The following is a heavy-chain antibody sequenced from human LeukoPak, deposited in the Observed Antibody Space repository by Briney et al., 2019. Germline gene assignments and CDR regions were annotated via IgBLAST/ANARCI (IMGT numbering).Heavy chain of an antibody. V-gene: IGHV1-8*03. CDR3: VRQRLYAFDI. CDR1: GYTFTSYD. Sequence: GASVRVSCKASGYTFTSYDINWVRQATGQGLEWMGWMNPNSGNTGYAQKFQGRVTITRNTSISTAYMELSSLRSEDTAVYYCVRQRLYAFDIWGQGTMVTVSS. D-gene: IGHD5-24*01. J-gene: IGHJ3*02. CDR2: MNPNSGNT.